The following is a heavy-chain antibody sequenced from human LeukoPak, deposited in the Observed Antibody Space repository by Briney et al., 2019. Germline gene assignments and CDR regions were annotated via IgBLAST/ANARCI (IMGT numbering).Heavy chain of an antibody. J-gene: IGHJ4*02. CDR1: GYSFTDYY. D-gene: IGHD6-19*01. CDR3: AREGRKSGYSSGWYEN. V-gene: IGHV1-2*02. Sequence: GASVKVSCKASGYSFTDYYINWVRQAPGQGLEWMGWINPNHGGTHYAQKFQGRVTMTRDTSITTAYMELSSLRSEDTAVYYCAREGRKSGYSSGWYENWGQGTLVTVSS. CDR2: INPNHGGT.